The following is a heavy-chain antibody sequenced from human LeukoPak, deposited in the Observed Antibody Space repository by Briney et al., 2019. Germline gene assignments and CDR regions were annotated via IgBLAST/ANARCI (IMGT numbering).Heavy chain of an antibody. CDR3: TRADAL. CDR2: IRYDGSNK. V-gene: IGHV3-30*02. CDR1: RFTFSIYG. Sequence: GGSLRLSCAASRFTFSIYGMHWVRQAPGKGLEWVAFIRYDGSNKYYTDSVKGRFTISRDNSKNTLHLQMDSLRVEDTAVYYCTRADALGGQGALVTVSS. J-gene: IGHJ4*02.